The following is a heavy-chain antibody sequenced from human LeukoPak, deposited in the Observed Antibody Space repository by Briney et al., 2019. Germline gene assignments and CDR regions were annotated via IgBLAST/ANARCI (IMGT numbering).Heavy chain of an antibody. J-gene: IGHJ5*02. V-gene: IGHV1-2*06. Sequence: GASVKVSCKASGYTFTSYGINWVRQAPGQGLEWMGRINPNSGGTNYAQKFQGRVTMTRDRSISTAYMELSRLRSDDPAVCYCARAWGSSWFDPWGQGTLVTVSS. CDR3: ARAWGSSWFDP. CDR2: INPNSGGT. D-gene: IGHD6-6*01. CDR1: GYTFTSYG.